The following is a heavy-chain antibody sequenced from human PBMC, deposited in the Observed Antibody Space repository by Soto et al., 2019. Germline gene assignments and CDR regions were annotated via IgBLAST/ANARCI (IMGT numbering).Heavy chain of an antibody. J-gene: IGHJ3*02. CDR2: MSHNGGT. CDR3: ARVERGTATTVVDAFDI. V-gene: IGHV4-34*01. CDR1: GGSVNSGNYY. D-gene: IGHD1-1*01. Sequence: QVQLQQWGAGLLKPSETLSLTCAVFGGSVNSGNYYWSWIRQPPGKGLKWIGEMSHNGGTHFNPSLKSRVTISVDTSQNQFSLQMSSVTAADTALYYCARVERGTATTVVDAFDIWGPGTMVTVSS.